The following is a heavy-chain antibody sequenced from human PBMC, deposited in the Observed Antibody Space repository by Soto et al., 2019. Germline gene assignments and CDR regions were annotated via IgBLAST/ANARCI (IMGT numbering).Heavy chain of an antibody. J-gene: IGHJ5*02. CDR3: ASSCSSTSCSRSWFDP. V-gene: IGHV4-59*08. CDR2: IYYSGST. CDR1: GGSISSYY. D-gene: IGHD2-2*01. Sequence: PSEPLSLTCTVSGGSISSYYWSWIRQPPGKGLEWIGCIYYSGSTNYNPSLKSRVTISVDTSKNQFSLKLSSVTAADTALYYCASSCSSTSCSRSWFDPWGQGTLVTVSS.